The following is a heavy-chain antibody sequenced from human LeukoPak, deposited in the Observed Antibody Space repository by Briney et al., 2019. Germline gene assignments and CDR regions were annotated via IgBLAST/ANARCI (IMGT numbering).Heavy chain of an antibody. Sequence: GGSLRLSCAASGLTFRTYAMSWVRQAPGKGLEWVSSIFPSGGEIHYADSVRGRFTISRDNSKSILSLQMNSLRAEDTAIYYCATYRQVLLPFESWGQGTLVTVSS. CDR2: IFPSGGEI. V-gene: IGHV3-23*01. D-gene: IGHD5-18*01. CDR1: GLTFRTYA. J-gene: IGHJ4*02. CDR3: ATYRQVLLPFES.